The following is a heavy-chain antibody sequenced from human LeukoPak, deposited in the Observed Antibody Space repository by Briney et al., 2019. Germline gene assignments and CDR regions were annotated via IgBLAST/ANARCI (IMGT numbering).Heavy chain of an antibody. D-gene: IGHD4-23*01. Sequence: SETLSLTCSVSGASFRSYYWSWIRQPPGKGLEWIGYIYTSGSTNHSPSLKGRVSLSMDTSKNHFSLTLSSVTAADTAVYYCARGGKATVVTMWGQGILVTVSS. V-gene: IGHV4-4*09. CDR3: ARGGKATVVTM. J-gene: IGHJ4*02. CDR1: GASFRSYY. CDR2: IYTSGST.